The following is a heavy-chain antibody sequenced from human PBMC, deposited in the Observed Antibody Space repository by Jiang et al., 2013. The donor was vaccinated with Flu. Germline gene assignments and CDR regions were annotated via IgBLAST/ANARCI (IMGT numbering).Heavy chain of an antibody. CDR3: ARRSSYGYFYYYYGMDV. Sequence: VQLVESGAEVKKPGESLKISCKGSGYSFTSYWIGWVRQMPGKGLEWMGIIYPGDSDTRYSPSFQGQVTISADKSISTAYLQWSSLKASDTAMYYCARRSSYGYFYYYYGMDVWGQGTTVTVSS. V-gene: IGHV5-51*03. CDR2: IYPGDSDT. CDR1: GYSFTSYW. J-gene: IGHJ6*02. D-gene: IGHD5-18*01.